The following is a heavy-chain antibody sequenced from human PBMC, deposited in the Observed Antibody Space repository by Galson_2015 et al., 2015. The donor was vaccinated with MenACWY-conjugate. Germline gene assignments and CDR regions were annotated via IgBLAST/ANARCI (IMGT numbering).Heavy chain of an antibody. CDR3: AKGANYYDSIGKRYDAFDI. J-gene: IGHJ3*02. Sequence: SLRLSCAASGFTFSKFAMSWVRQAPGKGLVWVSGISASGGDIDYADSVKGRFTISRDNSKNTVYLQMNSLRAEDTAVYHCAKGANYYDSIGKRYDAFDIWGQGTMVTVSS. CDR1: GFTFSKFA. D-gene: IGHD3-22*01. CDR2: ISASGGDI. V-gene: IGHV3-23*01.